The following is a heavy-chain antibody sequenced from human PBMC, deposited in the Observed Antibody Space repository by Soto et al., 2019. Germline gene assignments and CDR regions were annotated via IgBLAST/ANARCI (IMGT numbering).Heavy chain of an antibody. Sequence: EVQLVESGGGLIQPGGSLRLSCAASGFTVSSNYMSWVSQAPGKGLEWVSVIYSGGSTYYADSVKGRFTISRDNSKNTLYLQLNSLRAEDKAVYYCARDRVESGYPEYFQHWGQGTLVTVSS. CDR1: GFTVSSNY. D-gene: IGHD3-22*01. CDR2: IYSGGST. CDR3: ARDRVESGYPEYFQH. J-gene: IGHJ1*01. V-gene: IGHV3-53*01.